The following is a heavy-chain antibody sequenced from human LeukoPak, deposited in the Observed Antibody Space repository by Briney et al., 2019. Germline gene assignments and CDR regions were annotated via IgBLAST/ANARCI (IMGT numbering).Heavy chain of an antibody. J-gene: IGHJ4*02. Sequence: GGSLRLSCAASGFTVSSNYMSWVRRAPGKGLEWVSVIYSGGSTYYADSVKGRFTISRDNSKNTLYLQMNSLRAEDTAVYYCARDGSYDSSGYYDYWGQGTLVTVSS. CDR3: ARDGSYDSSGYYDY. V-gene: IGHV3-53*01. CDR2: IYSGGST. D-gene: IGHD3-22*01. CDR1: GFTVSSNY.